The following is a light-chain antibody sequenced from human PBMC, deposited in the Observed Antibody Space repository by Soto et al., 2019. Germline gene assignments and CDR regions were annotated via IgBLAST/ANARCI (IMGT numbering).Light chain of an antibody. V-gene: IGLV4-60*02. CDR1: SGHSSYI. J-gene: IGLJ1*01. CDR2: LEGSGTY. CDR3: ETWDSNTRV. Sequence: QPVLTQSSSASASLGSSVKLTCTLSSGHSSYIIAWHQQQPGKAPRFLMNLEGSGTYNKGSGVPDRFSGSSSGADRYLIISNLQFEDEADYYCETWDSNTRVFGTGTKLTVL.